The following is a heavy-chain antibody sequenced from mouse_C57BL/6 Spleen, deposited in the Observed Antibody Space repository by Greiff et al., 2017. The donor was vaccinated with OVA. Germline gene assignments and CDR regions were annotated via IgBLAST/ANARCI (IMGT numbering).Heavy chain of an antibody. CDR2: INPNNGGT. CDR1: GYTFTDYY. V-gene: IGHV1-26*01. Sequence: VQLQQSGPELVKPGASVKISCKASGYTFTDYYMNWVKQSHGKSLEWIGDINPNNGGTSYNQKFKGKATLTVDKSSSTAYMELRSLTSEDSAVYDCARPGSSAAWFAYWGQGTLVTVSA. J-gene: IGHJ3*01. D-gene: IGHD1-1*01. CDR3: ARPGSSAAWFAY.